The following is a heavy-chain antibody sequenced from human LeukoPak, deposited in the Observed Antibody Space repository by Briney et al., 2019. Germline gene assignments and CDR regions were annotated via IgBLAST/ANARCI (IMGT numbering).Heavy chain of an antibody. V-gene: IGHV3-23*01. CDR1: GYTFSTDD. CDR2: ISGNGGST. CDR3: ANNYYGSGTYYNPRGY. Sequence: GGSLRLSCAASGYTFSTDDMSWVRQAPGKGLEWVSGISGNGGSTYYADSVKGRFTISRDNSKNTLYLQMNSLRAEDTAVYYCANNYYGSGTYYNPRGYWVRGTLVTVSS. J-gene: IGHJ4*02. D-gene: IGHD3-10*01.